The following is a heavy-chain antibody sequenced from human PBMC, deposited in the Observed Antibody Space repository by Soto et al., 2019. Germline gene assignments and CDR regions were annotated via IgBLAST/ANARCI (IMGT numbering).Heavy chain of an antibody. Sequence: SETLSLTCTVSGGSISSGDYYWSWIRQPPGKGLEWIGFIYYRGSTNYNPSLKSRVTISVDTSKNQFFLKLTSVTPADTAVYYCARGGPGYGDRIFEYWGQGTLVTVSS. D-gene: IGHD4-17*01. CDR3: ARGGPGYGDRIFEY. V-gene: IGHV4-61*08. CDR2: IYYRGST. CDR1: GGSISSGDYY. J-gene: IGHJ4*02.